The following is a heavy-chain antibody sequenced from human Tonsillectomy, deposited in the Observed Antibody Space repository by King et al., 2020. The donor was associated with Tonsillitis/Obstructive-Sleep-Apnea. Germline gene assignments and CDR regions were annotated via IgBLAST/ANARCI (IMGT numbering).Heavy chain of an antibody. D-gene: IGHD3-22*01. Sequence: LQLVQSGAELKKPGASVKVSCKASGYTFTGYYMHGVRQAPGQGLEWRGWINPKSGGTNKAQKFQGRVTMTRDTSISTAYIELSRLRSDDTAVYYCARAVRYDSSGYYYSPFDYWGQGTLVTVSS. CDR1: GYTFTGYY. CDR3: ARAVRYDSSGYYYSPFDY. V-gene: IGHV1-2*02. J-gene: IGHJ4*02. CDR2: INPKSGGT.